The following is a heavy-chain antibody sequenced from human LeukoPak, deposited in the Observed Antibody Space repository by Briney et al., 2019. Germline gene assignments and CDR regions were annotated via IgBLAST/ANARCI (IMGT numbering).Heavy chain of an antibody. D-gene: IGHD3-22*01. CDR2: IYSSGST. Sequence: SETLSLTCTVSGDSISSTSYYWGWIRQPPGKGLEWIASIYSSGSTYYNPSLKSRVTISVDTSKNQFSLKLSSVTAADTAVYYCARDPRRSMIVVVIRTNDAFDIWGQGTMVTVSS. CDR3: ARDPRRSMIVVVIRTNDAFDI. CDR1: GDSISSTSYY. J-gene: IGHJ3*02. V-gene: IGHV4-39*07.